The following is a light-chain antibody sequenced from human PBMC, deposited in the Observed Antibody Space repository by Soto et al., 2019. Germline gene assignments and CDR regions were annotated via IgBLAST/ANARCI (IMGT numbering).Light chain of an antibody. V-gene: IGKV4-1*01. J-gene: IGKJ1*01. CDR2: WAS. Sequence: DIVMTQSPDSLAVSLGERATINCRSSQSVLFTSNNKNYLAWYQQKPGQPPKLLIYWASTRESGVPARFSGSGSGTDFTLTISSLQHHDVEVPYFQPYYTSPWMFGQGTNVEIK. CDR1: QSVLFTSNNKNY. CDR3: QPYYTSPWM.